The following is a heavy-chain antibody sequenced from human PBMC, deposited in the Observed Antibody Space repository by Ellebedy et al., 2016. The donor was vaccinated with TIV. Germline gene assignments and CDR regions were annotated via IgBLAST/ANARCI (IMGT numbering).Heavy chain of an antibody. V-gene: IGHV4-59*11. CDR1: GGSLTTHF. CDR2: IYYSGTT. Sequence: MPSETLSLTCTVSGGSLTTHFWSWIRQPPGKGLEWIASIYYSGTTNYNPSLKNGVTISVDTSKNQISLTLVTAESAADTAVYYCARVAVTAAVGGGYFDLWGRGTLVTVSS. CDR3: ARVAVTAAVGGGYFDL. D-gene: IGHD6-13*01. J-gene: IGHJ2*01.